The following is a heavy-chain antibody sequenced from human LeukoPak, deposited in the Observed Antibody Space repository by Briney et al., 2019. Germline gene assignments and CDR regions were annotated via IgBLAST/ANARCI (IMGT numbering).Heavy chain of an antibody. D-gene: IGHD3-10*01. CDR2: ISSSSSYM. V-gene: IGHV3-21*01. J-gene: IGHJ4*02. Sequence: GGSLRLSCAASGFTFSSYSMNWVRQAPGKGLEWVSSISSSSSYMYYADSVKGRFTISRDNAKNLLYLQMNSLRAEDTAVYYCARGSLRLRAYYFDYWGQGTLVTVSS. CDR1: GFTFSSYS. CDR3: ARGSLRLRAYYFDY.